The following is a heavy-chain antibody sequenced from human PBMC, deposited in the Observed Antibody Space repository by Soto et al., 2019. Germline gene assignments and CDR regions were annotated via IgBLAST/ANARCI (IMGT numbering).Heavy chain of an antibody. V-gene: IGHV3-11*06. CDR3: ARSGDNYNRLDY. D-gene: IGHD1-1*01. Sequence: LRLSCEGSGFTFSDYYISWIRQAPGKGLEWISYSSNSGTFSRYADSVKGRFSISRDNTKNLLYLQMNSLRAEDTAVYYCARSGDNYNRLDYWGQGTPVTVSS. CDR2: SSNSGTFS. J-gene: IGHJ4*02. CDR1: GFTFSDYY.